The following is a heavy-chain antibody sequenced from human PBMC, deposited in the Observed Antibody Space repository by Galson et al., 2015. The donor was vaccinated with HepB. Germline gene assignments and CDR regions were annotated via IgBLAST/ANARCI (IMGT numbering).Heavy chain of an antibody. CDR1: GFMFTRYR. CDR3: AGYNSPGAFDM. V-gene: IGHV3-7*03. Sequence: SLRLSCAASGFMFTRYRMNWVRQAPGKGLEWVANIKKDGSEKYYVDFVKGRFTISIDNAKNSLYLQMNSLRAEDTAVYYCAGYNSPGAFDMWGQGTKVTVSS. D-gene: IGHD1-14*01. J-gene: IGHJ3*02. CDR2: IKKDGSEK.